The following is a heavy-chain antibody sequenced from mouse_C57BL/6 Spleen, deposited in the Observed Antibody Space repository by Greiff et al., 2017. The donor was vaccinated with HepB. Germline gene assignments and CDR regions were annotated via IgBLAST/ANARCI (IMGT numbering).Heavy chain of an antibody. D-gene: IGHD1-1*01. CDR3: ARSTVTTVVAHFDY. Sequence: VQLQQSGPELVKPGASVKMSCKASGYTFTDYYMNWVKQSHGKSLEWIGVINPYNGGTSYNQKFKGKATLTVDKSSSTAYMELNSLTSEDSAVYYCARSTVTTVVAHFDYWGQGTTLTVSS. V-gene: IGHV1-19*01. CDR1: GYTFTDYY. J-gene: IGHJ2*01. CDR2: INPYNGGT.